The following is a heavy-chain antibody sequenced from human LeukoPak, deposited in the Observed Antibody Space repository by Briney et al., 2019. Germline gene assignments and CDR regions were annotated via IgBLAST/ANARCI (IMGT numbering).Heavy chain of an antibody. Sequence: GGSLRLSCAASGFTFSSFTMNWVRQAPGKGLEWVSSISSSSSYIYSADSVKGRFTISRDNARNSLYLRMNSLRAEDTAVYYCARDPGAYSSSPIDYWGQGRLVTVSS. CDR2: ISSSSSYI. CDR3: ARDPGAYSSSPIDY. J-gene: IGHJ4*02. D-gene: IGHD6-6*01. V-gene: IGHV3-21*01. CDR1: GFTFSSFT.